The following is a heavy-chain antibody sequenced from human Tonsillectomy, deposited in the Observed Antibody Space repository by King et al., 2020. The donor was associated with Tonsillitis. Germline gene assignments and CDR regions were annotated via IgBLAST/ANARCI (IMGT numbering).Heavy chain of an antibody. CDR3: ARGLSSSWYPDY. V-gene: IGHV4-4*07. CDR1: GSSMNGYY. D-gene: IGHD6-13*01. J-gene: IGHJ4*02. CDR2: IYTAGHT. Sequence: VQLQESGPGLVKPSETLSLTCTVSGSSMNGYYWSRVRQPAGKGLEWIGRIYTAGHTNFNPSLKSRLTMSLDTSKNQFSLELTSVTAADTAVYYCARGLSSSWYPDYWGQGTLVTVSS.